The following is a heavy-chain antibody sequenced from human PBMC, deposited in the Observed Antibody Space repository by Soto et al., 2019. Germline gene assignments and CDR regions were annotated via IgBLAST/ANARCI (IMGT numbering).Heavy chain of an antibody. V-gene: IGHV1-69*13. CDR1: GGTFSSYA. D-gene: IGHD5-12*01. CDR2: IIPIFGTA. J-gene: IGHJ6*02. CDR3: ARESTRSGYDSSGYYGMDV. Sequence: ASVKFSCKASGGTFSSYAISWVRQAPGQGLEWMGGIIPIFGTANYAQKFQGRVTITADESTSTAYMELSSLRSEDTAVYYCARESTRSGYDSSGYYGMDVWGQGTTVTVSS.